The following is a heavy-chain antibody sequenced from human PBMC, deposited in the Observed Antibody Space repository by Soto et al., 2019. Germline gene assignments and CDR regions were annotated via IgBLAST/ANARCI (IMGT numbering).Heavy chain of an antibody. J-gene: IGHJ2*01. D-gene: IGHD3-22*01. Sequence: PGGSLRLSCAASGFTFSSYAMTWVRQAPGKGLEWVSGISGSGGSTYYADSVKGRFTISRDNSKNTLDLQMSGLTAEDTAVYYCAKLRGPRVSGYYTYWYFDLWGRGTLVTVSS. CDR1: GFTFSSYA. V-gene: IGHV3-23*01. CDR3: AKLRGPRVSGYYTYWYFDL. CDR2: ISGSGGST.